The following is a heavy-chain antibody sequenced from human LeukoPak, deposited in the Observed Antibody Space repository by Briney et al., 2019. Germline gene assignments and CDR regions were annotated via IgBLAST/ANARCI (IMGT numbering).Heavy chain of an antibody. V-gene: IGHV3-23*01. CDR2: ISGSGGST. J-gene: IGHJ3*02. CDR3: AKDKEITMIVVVFDAFDT. Sequence: QPGGSLRLSCAASGFTFSSYAMSWVRQAPGKGLEWVSAISGSGGSTYYADSVKGRFTTSRDNSKNTLYLQMNSLRAEDTAVYYCAKDKEITMIVVVFDAFDTWGQGTMVTVSS. D-gene: IGHD3-22*01. CDR1: GFTFSSYA.